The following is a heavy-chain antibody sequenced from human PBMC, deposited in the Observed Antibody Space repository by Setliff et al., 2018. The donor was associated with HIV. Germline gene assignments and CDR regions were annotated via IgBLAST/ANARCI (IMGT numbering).Heavy chain of an antibody. CDR3: ARAPTHYFGDSNSPWADGFDI. CDR1: SGSISSHY. J-gene: IGHJ3*02. D-gene: IGHD4-4*01. CDR2: IYNSGSTIT. V-gene: IGHV4-59*11. Sequence: SETLSLTCTVSSGSISSHYWTWIRQPPGKGLEYIGYIYNSGSTITNYNPSLNGRVTISLEMSKTQFSLKLNSVTAADTAVYFCARAPTHYFGDSNSPWADGFDIWGLGTMVTVSS.